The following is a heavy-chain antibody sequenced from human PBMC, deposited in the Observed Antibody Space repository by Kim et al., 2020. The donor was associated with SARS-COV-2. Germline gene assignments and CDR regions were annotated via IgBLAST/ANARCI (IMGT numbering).Heavy chain of an antibody. V-gene: IGHV3-23*01. D-gene: IGHD4-17*01. J-gene: IGHJ6*02. CDR2: ISGSGGST. Sequence: GGSLRLSCVASGFTFSSYAMSWVRQAPGKGLEWVSAISGSGGSTYYADSVKGRFTISRDNSKNTLYLQMNSLRAEDTAVYYCANNENPDYGDPRNYYYYYGMDIWGQGTTVTVSS. CDR1: GFTFSSYA. CDR3: ANNENPDYGDPRNYYYYYGMDI.